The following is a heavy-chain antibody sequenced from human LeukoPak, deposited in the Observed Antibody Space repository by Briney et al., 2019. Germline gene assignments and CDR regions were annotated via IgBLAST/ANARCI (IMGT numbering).Heavy chain of an antibody. Sequence: GGSLRLSCAASGFTFSSYDMSWVRQAPGKGLEWVSYISSSGSTIYYADSVKGRFTISRDNAKNSLYLQMNSLRAEDTAVYYCAELGITMIGGVWGKGTTVTISS. CDR3: AELGITMIGGV. V-gene: IGHV3-48*03. J-gene: IGHJ6*04. CDR1: GFTFSSYD. D-gene: IGHD3-10*02. CDR2: ISSSGSTI.